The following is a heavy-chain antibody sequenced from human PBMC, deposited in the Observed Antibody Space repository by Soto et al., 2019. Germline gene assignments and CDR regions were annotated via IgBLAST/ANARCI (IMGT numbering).Heavy chain of an antibody. CDR2: ISYDGSNK. V-gene: IGHV3-30*18. J-gene: IGHJ4*02. CDR1: GFTFSSYG. Sequence: GGSLRLSCAASGFTFSSYGMHWVRQAPGKGLEWVAVISYDGSNKYYADSVKGRFTISRDNPKNTLYLQMNSLRAEDTAVYYCAKDLLVVVPAAMPVYWGQGTLVTVSS. CDR3: AKDLLVVVPAAMPVY. D-gene: IGHD2-2*01.